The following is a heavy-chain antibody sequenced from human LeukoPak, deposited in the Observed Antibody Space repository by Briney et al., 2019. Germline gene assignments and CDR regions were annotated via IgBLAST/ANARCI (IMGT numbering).Heavy chain of an antibody. CDR3: AKGSCSGTSWYSDY. CDR2: ISGTGGST. Sequence: PGGSLRLSCSASGFTFAPYTMHWVSQPPGKGLEWVSAISGTGGSTYYADSVKDRFTISRDNSKNTLYLQMNSLRAEDTAIYYCAKGSCSGTSWYSDYWGQGTLVTVSS. V-gene: IGHV3-23*01. D-gene: IGHD2-2*02. J-gene: IGHJ4*02. CDR1: GFTFAPYT.